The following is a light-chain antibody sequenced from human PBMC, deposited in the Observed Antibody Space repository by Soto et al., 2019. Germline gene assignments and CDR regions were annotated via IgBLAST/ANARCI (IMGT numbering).Light chain of an antibody. J-gene: IGKJ1*01. Sequence: DIQMTQSPSTLSASVGDRVTITCRASQSISSWLAWYQQKPGKAPKRLIYSASSLQSGVPSRFSGSGSGTEFTLTISSLQPEDFATYYCLHHRSYPPTWTFGQGTKVDIK. CDR2: SAS. V-gene: IGKV1-5*01. CDR1: QSISSW. CDR3: LHHRSYPPTWT.